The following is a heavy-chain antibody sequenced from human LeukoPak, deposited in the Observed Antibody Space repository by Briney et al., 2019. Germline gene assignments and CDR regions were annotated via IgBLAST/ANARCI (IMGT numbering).Heavy chain of an antibody. CDR3: VRDSSGGRLDY. V-gene: IGHV3-64D*09. J-gene: IGHJ4*01. CDR2: ISSDGGST. D-gene: IGHD6-19*01. Sequence: GGSLRLSCSASGFTFGSYAMHWVRQAPGKGLEYVSSISSDGGSTYYADSVKGRFTISRDNSKNTLSLQMSSLRAEDTAVYYCVRDSSGGRLDYWGHGTLVTASS. CDR1: GFTFGSYA.